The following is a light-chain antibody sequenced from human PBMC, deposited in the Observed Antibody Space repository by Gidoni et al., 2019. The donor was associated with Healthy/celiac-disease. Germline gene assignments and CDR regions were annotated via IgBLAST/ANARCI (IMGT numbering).Light chain of an antibody. CDR3: KHWGT. CDR1: QSISSW. CDR2: KAS. V-gene: IGKV1-5*03. Sequence: DIHMTQSPSTLSASVGDRVTITCRASQSISSWLDWYQQKPGKATKLLIYKASSLESGVPSRFSGSGSGTEFTLTISSLQPDDFATYYCKHWGTFGQGTKVEIK. J-gene: IGKJ1*01.